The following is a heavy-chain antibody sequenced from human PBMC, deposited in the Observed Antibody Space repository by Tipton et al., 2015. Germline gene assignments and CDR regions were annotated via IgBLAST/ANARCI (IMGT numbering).Heavy chain of an antibody. Sequence: TLRLSCTVSGDSISSGGYYWSWSRQYPGKGLEWLGYSYYSGSTYYNPSLKSRLTISVDMSKNQFSLKLSSVTAADTAVYYCARGGAGYYYDSVGYLSWGQGTLVTVSS. CDR1: GDSISSGGYY. CDR2: SYYSGST. D-gene: IGHD3-22*01. J-gene: IGHJ5*02. CDR3: ARGGAGYYYDSVGYLS. V-gene: IGHV4-31*03.